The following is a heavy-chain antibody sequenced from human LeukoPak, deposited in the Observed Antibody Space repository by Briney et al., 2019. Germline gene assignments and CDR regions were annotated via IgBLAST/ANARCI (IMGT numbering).Heavy chain of an antibody. V-gene: IGHV5-51*01. CDR1: GYSFTSYW. D-gene: IGHD3-22*01. Sequence: GESLKIFCKASGYSFTSYWIGWVRQMPGKGLEWMGIIYPGDSDTRYSPSFQGQVTISADKSISTAYLQWSSLKASDTAMYYCARLAYYYDSSGYYSFDYWGQGTLVTVSS. CDR3: ARLAYYYDSSGYYSFDY. CDR2: IYPGDSDT. J-gene: IGHJ4*02.